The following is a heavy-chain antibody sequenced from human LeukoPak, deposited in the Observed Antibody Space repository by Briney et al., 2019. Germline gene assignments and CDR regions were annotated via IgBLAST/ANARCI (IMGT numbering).Heavy chain of an antibody. V-gene: IGHV3-30*02. CDR3: AKDTTPPKAGFDP. CDR1: GFTFSSYG. CDR2: IRYDGSNK. D-gene: IGHD1-14*01. J-gene: IGHJ5*02. Sequence: GGSLRLSCAASGFTFSSYGMHWVRQAPGKGLEWVAFIRYDGSNKYYADSVKGRFTISRDNSKNTLYLQMNSLRAEDTAVYYCAKDTTPPKAGFDPWGRGTLVTVCS.